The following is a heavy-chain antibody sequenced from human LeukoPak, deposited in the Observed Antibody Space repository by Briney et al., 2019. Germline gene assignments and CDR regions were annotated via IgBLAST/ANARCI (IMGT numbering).Heavy chain of an antibody. CDR3: ARDGNYYDSSGSLPGWFDP. J-gene: IGHJ5*02. Sequence: GASVKVSCKASGYTFTSYAMNWVRQAPGQGLEWMGWINTNTGNPTYAQGFTGRFVFSLDTSVSTAYLQISSLKAEDTAVYYCARDGNYYDSSGSLPGWFDPWGQGTLVTVSS. CDR2: INTNTGNP. CDR1: GYTFTSYA. D-gene: IGHD3-22*01. V-gene: IGHV7-4-1*02.